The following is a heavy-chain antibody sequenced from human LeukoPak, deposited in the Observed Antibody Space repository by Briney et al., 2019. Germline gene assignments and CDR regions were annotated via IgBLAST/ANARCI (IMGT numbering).Heavy chain of an antibody. J-gene: IGHJ4*02. CDR2: IYYSGST. CDR1: GGSISSGGHY. D-gene: IGHD5-24*01. CDR3: ARSRDGYNLAFDY. Sequence: PSETLSLTCTVSGGSISSGGHYWSWIRQHPGKGLEWIGYIYYSGSTYYNPSLKSRVTISVDTSKNQFSLKLSSVTAADTAVYYCARSRDGYNLAFDYWGQGTLVTVSS. V-gene: IGHV4-31*03.